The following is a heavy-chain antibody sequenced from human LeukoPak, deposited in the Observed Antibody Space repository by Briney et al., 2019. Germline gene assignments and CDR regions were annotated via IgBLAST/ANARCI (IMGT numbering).Heavy chain of an antibody. CDR2: ISSSGSYI. V-gene: IGHV3-21*01. CDR3: ARDPPSYYDSWSGIDY. Sequence: GGSLRLSCAASRFSFSRYSMKWVRQAPGKGLEWVSSISSSGSYIYYADSVKGRFTISRDDAKSSLYLQMNSLRAEDTAVYYCARDPPSYYDSWSGIDYWGQGTLVTVSS. CDR1: RFSFSRYS. J-gene: IGHJ4*02. D-gene: IGHD3-3*01.